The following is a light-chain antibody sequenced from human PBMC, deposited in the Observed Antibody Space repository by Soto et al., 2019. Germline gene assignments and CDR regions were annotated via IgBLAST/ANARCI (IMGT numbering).Light chain of an antibody. CDR3: GQFVSSPPRT. Sequence: EIVLTQSPGTLSLSPEEKATLSCRASQSVGDTFLSWYQQKPGLAPRLLIYGVSNRATGIPDRFSGSGSGTDFILTISRLEPEDFALYYCGQFVSSPPRTFGQGTKVE. CDR1: QSVGDTF. J-gene: IGKJ1*01. V-gene: IGKV3-20*01. CDR2: GVS.